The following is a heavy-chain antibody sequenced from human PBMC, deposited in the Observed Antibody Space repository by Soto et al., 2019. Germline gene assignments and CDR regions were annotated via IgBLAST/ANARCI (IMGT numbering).Heavy chain of an antibody. D-gene: IGHD3-22*01. Sequence: PGGSLRLSCAASGFTFSSYAMCWVRQAPGQGLEWVSAICGSGGSTYYADSVKGRFTISRENSKNTLYLQMNSLRAEDTAVYYCAKESPTYYYDSSGYPDYWGQGTLVTVSS. J-gene: IGHJ4*02. V-gene: IGHV3-23*01. CDR2: ICGSGGST. CDR3: AKESPTYYYDSSGYPDY. CDR1: GFTFSSYA.